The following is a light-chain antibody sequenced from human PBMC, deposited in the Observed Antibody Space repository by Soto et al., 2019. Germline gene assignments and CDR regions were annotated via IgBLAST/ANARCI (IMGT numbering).Light chain of an antibody. J-gene: IGKJ2*01. V-gene: IGKV3-20*01. CDR2: DAS. Sequence: EVVLTKSPGTLSLSPGERATLSCRASQSRDSTYLAWYQQKPRQSPRLVVYDASRRPTRIPDRFSGSGSGTEFTLTIGRLQPDEFAWYYCLWSGNAPPYTFRAATRLDIQ. CDR3: LWSGNAPPYT. CDR1: QSRDSTY.